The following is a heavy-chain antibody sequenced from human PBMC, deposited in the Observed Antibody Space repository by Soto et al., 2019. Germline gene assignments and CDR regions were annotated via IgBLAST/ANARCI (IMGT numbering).Heavy chain of an antibody. CDR1: GGSISSSSYY. V-gene: IGHV4-39*01. CDR2: IYYSGST. CDR3: ARHRGYYGSGSYYPSWFDP. D-gene: IGHD3-10*01. Sequence: SETLSLTCTVSGGSISSSSYYWGWIRQPPGKGLEWIGSIYYSGSTYYNPSLKSRVTISVDTSKNQFSLKLSSVTAADTAVYYCARHRGYYGSGSYYPSWFDPWGQGTLVTSPQ. J-gene: IGHJ5*02.